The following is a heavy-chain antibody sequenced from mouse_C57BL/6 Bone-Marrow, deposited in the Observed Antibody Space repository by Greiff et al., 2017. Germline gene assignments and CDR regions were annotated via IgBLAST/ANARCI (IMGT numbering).Heavy chain of an antibody. CDR3: ASSYYGYEDFGY. CDR1: GYSFTGYF. J-gene: IGHJ2*01. Sequence: VQLQQSGPELVKPGDSVKISCKASGYSFTGYFMNWVMQSHGTSLEWIGRINPYNGDTFYNQKFKGKATLTVDKSSSTAHMALRSLTSEDSAVYYCASSYYGYEDFGYWGQGTTLTVSS. V-gene: IGHV1-20*01. CDR2: INPYNGDT. D-gene: IGHD2-9*01.